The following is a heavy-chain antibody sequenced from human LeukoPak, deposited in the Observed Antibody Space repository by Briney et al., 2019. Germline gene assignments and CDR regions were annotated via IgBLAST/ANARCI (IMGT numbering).Heavy chain of an antibody. CDR2: FDPEDDEE. Sequence: ASVTVSCKLSGDTLTELSMHWVRHSPAKGLEWIGSFDPEDDEEIYARNFQGRLTMTDDTSTNTAYMELSSLRSEDTALYYCAIVGAAEILYWGQGTLVTVSS. J-gene: IGHJ4*02. CDR1: GDTLTELS. V-gene: IGHV1-24*01. D-gene: IGHD1-26*01. CDR3: AIVGAAEILY.